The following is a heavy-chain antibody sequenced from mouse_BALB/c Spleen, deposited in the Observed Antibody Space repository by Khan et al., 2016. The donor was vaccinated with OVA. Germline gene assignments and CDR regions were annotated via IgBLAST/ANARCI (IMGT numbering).Heavy chain of an antibody. CDR3: ARGNWAY. CDR1: GFTFSSFG. D-gene: IGHD4-1*01. Sequence: EVELVESGGGLVQPGGSRKLSCAASGFTFSSFGMHWVRQAPEKGLEWVAYINSGSTTIYYADPVTGRFTISRDNPKKTLFLQITSLRSEDTAMYYCARGNWAYGGQGTTLTVS. J-gene: IGHJ2*01. CDR2: INSGSTTI. V-gene: IGHV5-17*02.